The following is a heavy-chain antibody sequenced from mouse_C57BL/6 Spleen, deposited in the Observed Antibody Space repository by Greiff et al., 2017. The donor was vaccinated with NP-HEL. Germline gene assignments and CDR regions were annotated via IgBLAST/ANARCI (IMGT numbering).Heavy chain of an antibody. CDR1: GFSLTSYG. V-gene: IGHV2-2*01. CDR2: LWSGGST. Sequence: QVQLKESGPGLVQPSQSLSITCTVSGFSLTSYGVHWVRQSPGKGLAWLGVLWSGGSTDYNAAFISRLSISKDNSKSQVFFKMNSLQADDTAIYYCARKGGYYGYYAMDYWGQGTSVTVSS. J-gene: IGHJ4*01. CDR3: ARKGGYYGYYAMDY. D-gene: IGHD2-3*01.